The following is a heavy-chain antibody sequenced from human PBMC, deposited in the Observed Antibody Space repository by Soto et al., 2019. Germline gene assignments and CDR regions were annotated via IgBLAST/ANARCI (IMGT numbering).Heavy chain of an antibody. V-gene: IGHV4-59*01. Sequence: SETLSLTCTVSGGSISSYYWSWIRQPPGKGLEWIGYIYYSGSTNYNPSLKSRVAISVDTSKNQFSLKLSSVTAADTAVYYCARGTTIFGVVRRRYFDYWGQGTLVTVSS. CDR1: GGSISSYY. D-gene: IGHD3-3*01. CDR3: ARGTTIFGVVRRRYFDY. CDR2: IYYSGST. J-gene: IGHJ4*02.